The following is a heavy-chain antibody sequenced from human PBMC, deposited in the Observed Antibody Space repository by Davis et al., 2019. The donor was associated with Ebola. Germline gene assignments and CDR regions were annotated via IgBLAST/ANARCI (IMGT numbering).Heavy chain of an antibody. J-gene: IGHJ4*02. CDR3: ARDLSWAGYFDD. CDR2: IHGSGGNT. CDR1: GFTFSNYA. Sequence: GESLKISCVASGFTFSNYAMTWVRQAPGKGLEWVSGIHGSGGNTYYADSVKGRFTISRDNSKNTLYLQMNSLRVEDTAVYYCARDLSWAGYFDDWGQGTLVTVSS. V-gene: IGHV3-23*01. D-gene: IGHD6-13*01.